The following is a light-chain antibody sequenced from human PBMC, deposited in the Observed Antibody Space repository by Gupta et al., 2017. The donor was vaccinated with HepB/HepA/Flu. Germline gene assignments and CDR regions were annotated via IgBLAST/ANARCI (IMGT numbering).Light chain of an antibody. Sequence: DIVMIQSPLSLPVTPGEPASISCRSSQSLLHSNGYNYLNWYLQKPGQSQQLLIYLGSNRASGVPDRFSGSGSGTDFTLIITRVEAEDVGAYYCMQALQTPTTFGQGTKVEIK. J-gene: IGKJ1*01. CDR3: MQALQTPTT. CDR2: LGS. V-gene: IGKV2-28*01. CDR1: QSLLHSNGYNY.